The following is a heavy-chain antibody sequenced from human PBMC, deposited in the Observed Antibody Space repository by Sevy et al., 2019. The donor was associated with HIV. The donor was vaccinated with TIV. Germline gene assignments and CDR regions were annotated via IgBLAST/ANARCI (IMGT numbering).Heavy chain of an antibody. Sequence: GGSLRLSCAASGFTFSSYAMIWVRQAPGKGLEWVSAISGSGGSTYYADSVKGRFTISRDNSKNTLYLQMNSLRAEDTAVYYCAKADSSSWYHYYYYMDVWGKGTTVTVSS. CDR3: AKADSSSWYHYYYYMDV. CDR1: GFTFSSYA. CDR2: ISGSGGST. D-gene: IGHD6-13*01. J-gene: IGHJ6*03. V-gene: IGHV3-23*01.